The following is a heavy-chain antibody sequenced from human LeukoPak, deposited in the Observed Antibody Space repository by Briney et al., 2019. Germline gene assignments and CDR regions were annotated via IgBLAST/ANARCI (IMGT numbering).Heavy chain of an antibody. CDR2: IWYDGSNK. CDR1: GFTFSSYG. D-gene: IGHD3-22*01. J-gene: IGHJ4*02. CDR3: AKDDNYYDSSGYSLGDY. V-gene: IGHV3-33*06. Sequence: GRSLRLSCAASGFTFSSYGMHWVRQAPGKGLEWVAVIWYDGSNKYYADSVKGRFTISRDNSKNTLYLQMNSLRAEDTAMYYCAKDDNYYDSSGYSLGDYWGQGTLVTVSS.